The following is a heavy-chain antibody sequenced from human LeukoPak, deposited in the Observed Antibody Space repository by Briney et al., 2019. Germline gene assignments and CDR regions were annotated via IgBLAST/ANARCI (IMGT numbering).Heavy chain of an antibody. J-gene: IGHJ4*02. CDR2: IKEDGTAK. D-gene: IGHD4-23*01. CDR1: GFTVRDFW. Sequence: GGSLRLSCAASGFTVRDFWMAWFRQAPGKGLEWVAQIKEDGTAKYYVDSVRGRFTISKDDDKNSLSLQMNSLRVEDTAVYYCVRGGWELDYWGQGTLVTVSS. CDR3: VRGGWELDY. V-gene: IGHV3-7*01.